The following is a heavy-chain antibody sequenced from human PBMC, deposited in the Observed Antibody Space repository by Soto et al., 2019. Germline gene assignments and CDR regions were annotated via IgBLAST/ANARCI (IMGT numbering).Heavy chain of an antibody. CDR2: IYSSETT. V-gene: IGHV4-31*03. J-gene: IGHJ4*02. CDR1: GGSISSGCYY. Sequence: QVQLQESGPGLVKPSQTLSLTCTVSGGSISSGCYYWNWIRQHPGKGLEWIGYIYSSETTYYNPSLKRRVTISVDTSTNQFPLELSSVAGSDTAVYYCAREPLTWSQGTLVTVSS. CDR3: AREPLT.